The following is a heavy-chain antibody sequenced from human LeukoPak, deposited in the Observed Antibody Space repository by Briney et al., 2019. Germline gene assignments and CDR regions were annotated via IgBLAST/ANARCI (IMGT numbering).Heavy chain of an antibody. CDR2: IYSSGST. CDR3: ARSRDSSGYRNNWFDP. D-gene: IGHD3-22*01. J-gene: IGHJ5*02. CDR1: DDSISSYY. V-gene: IGHV4-59*01. Sequence: SETLSLTCTVSDDSISSYYWSWIRQPPGKGLEWIGYIYSSGSTNYNPSLKSRVTMSVDTSKTQFSLKMTSVTAADTAVYYCARSRDSSGYRNNWFDPWGQGTLVTVSS.